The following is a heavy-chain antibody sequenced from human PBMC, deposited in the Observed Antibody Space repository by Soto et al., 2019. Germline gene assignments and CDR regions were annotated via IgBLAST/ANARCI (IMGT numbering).Heavy chain of an antibody. D-gene: IGHD2-15*01. CDR3: AKGRTEGYCSGGSCYSYGMDV. CDR2: ISYDGSNK. CDR1: GFTFSSYG. Sequence: GGSLRLSCAASGFTFSSYGMHWVRQAPGKGLEWVAVISYDGSNKYYADSVKGRFTISRDNSKNTLYLQMNSLRAEDTAVYYCAKGRTEGYCSGGSCYSYGMDVWGQGTTVTVSS. J-gene: IGHJ6*02. V-gene: IGHV3-30*18.